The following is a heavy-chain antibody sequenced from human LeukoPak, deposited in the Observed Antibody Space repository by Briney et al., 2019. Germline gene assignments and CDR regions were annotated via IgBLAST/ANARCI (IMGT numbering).Heavy chain of an antibody. D-gene: IGHD3-16*02. J-gene: IGHJ4*02. CDR3: ARVWFGGVIGPFDY. V-gene: IGHV3-30*02. Sequence: SGGSLRLSCAASGFSFSSYGMHWVRQAPGKGLEWVAFIRYDGSNKYYADSVKGRFTISRDNSKNTLYLQMNSLRAEDTAVYYCARVWFGGVIGPFDYWGQGTLVTVSS. CDR2: IRYDGSNK. CDR1: GFSFSSYG.